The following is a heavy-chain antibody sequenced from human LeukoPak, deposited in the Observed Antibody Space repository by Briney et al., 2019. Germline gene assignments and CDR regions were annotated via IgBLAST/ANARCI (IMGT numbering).Heavy chain of an antibody. V-gene: IGHV3-7*01. CDR1: GFTFSSRW. CDR2: IKQDGSEK. Sequence: GGSLRLSCAASGFTFSSRWMSWVRQAPGKGLEWVANIKQDGSEKYYVDSVKGRFTISRDNAKNSLYLQMNSLRAEDTAVYYCARGSSSWIVYWGQETLVTVSS. CDR3: ARGSSSWIVY. J-gene: IGHJ4*02. D-gene: IGHD6-13*01.